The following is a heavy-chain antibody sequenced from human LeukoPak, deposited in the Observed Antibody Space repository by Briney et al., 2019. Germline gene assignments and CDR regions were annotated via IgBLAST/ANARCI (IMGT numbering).Heavy chain of an antibody. D-gene: IGHD1-26*01. CDR3: ATNPGSGSYQYYFDY. V-gene: IGHV1-46*01. J-gene: IGHJ4*02. Sequence: ASVKVSCKAFGYTFTSNYMHWVRQAPGQGPEWMGVISPSGGSTTYAQKFQGRVTLTRDMSTSTDYLELSSLRSDDTTVYYCATNPGSGSYQYYFDYWGQGTLVAVSS. CDR1: GYTFTSNY. CDR2: ISPSGGST.